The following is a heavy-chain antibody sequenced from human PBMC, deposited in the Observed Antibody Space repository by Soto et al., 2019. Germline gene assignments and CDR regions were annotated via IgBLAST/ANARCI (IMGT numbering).Heavy chain of an antibody. CDR1: GGSFSGYY. CDR2: INHSGST. Sequence: QVQLQQWGAGLLKPSETLSLTCAVYGGSFSGYYWSWIRQPPGKGLEWIGEINHSGSTNYNPSLKSRVTISVDTSKNQFSLKLSSVTAADTAVYYCARVPRGVYYYDSSGYSDYWGQGTLVTVSS. V-gene: IGHV4-34*01. J-gene: IGHJ4*02. CDR3: ARVPRGVYYYDSSGYSDY. D-gene: IGHD3-22*01.